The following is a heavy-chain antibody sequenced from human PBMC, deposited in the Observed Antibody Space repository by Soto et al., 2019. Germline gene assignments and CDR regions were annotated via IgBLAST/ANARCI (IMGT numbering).Heavy chain of an antibody. D-gene: IGHD3-22*01. Sequence: QVQLVESGGGVVQPGRSLRLSCAASGFTFSSYAMHWVRQAPGKGLEWVAVISYDGSNKYYADSVKGRFTISRDNSKNTLYLQMNSLRAEDTAVYYCARGDDSSGYYCFDYWGQGTLVTVSS. CDR1: GFTFSSYA. J-gene: IGHJ4*02. CDR3: ARGDDSSGYYCFDY. CDR2: ISYDGSNK. V-gene: IGHV3-30-3*01.